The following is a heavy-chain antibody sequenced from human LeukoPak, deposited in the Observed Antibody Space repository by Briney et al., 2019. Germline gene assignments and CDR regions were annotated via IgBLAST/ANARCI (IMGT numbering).Heavy chain of an antibody. J-gene: IGHJ4*02. CDR3: ATHSPRASSSTDY. CDR1: GFTFSSYG. D-gene: IGHD6-13*01. Sequence: PGRSLRLSCAASGFTFSSYGMHWVRQAPGKGLEWVAFIRYDGSNKYYADSVKGRFTISRDNSKNTLYLQMNSLRAEDTAVYYCATHSPRASSSTDYWGQGTLVTVSS. V-gene: IGHV3-30*02. CDR2: IRYDGSNK.